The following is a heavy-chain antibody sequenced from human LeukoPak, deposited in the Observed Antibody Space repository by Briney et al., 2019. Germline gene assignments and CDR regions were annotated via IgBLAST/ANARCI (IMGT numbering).Heavy chain of an antibody. CDR3: ARGTHVLLWFGESQNAFDI. CDR2: ISYDGSNK. CDR1: GFTFSSYA. J-gene: IGHJ3*02. V-gene: IGHV3-30-3*01. Sequence: GGSLRLSCAASGFTFSSYAMHWVRQAPGKGLEWVAVISYDGSNKYYADSVKGRFTISRDNSKNMLCLQMNSLRAEDTAVYYCARGTHVLLWFGESQNAFDIWGQGTMVTVSS. D-gene: IGHD3-10*01.